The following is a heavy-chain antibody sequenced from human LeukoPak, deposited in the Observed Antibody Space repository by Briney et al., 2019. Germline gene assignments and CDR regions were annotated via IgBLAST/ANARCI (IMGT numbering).Heavy chain of an antibody. Sequence: GGSLRLSCSASGFIFSSYAMHWVRQAPGKGLEYVSSISSDGVSTYYADSVKGRFTFSRDNSKNTLYLQMSSLRAEDTAVYYCAKGFYGSGTGTTLIRYYFDYWGQGTPVTVSS. CDR1: GFIFSSYA. CDR2: ISSDGVST. V-gene: IGHV3-64D*06. CDR3: AKGFYGSGTGTTLIRYYFDY. D-gene: IGHD3-10*01. J-gene: IGHJ4*02.